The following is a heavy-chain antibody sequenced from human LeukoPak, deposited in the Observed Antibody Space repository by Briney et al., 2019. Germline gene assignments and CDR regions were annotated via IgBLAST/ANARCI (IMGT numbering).Heavy chain of an antibody. Sequence: SETLSLTCTVSGGSISSHYWSWIRQPPGKGLEWIGYIYYSGSTNYNPCLKSRVTISVDTSKNQFSLKLSSVTAADTAVYYCARDDYWGQGTLVTVSS. J-gene: IGHJ4*02. CDR1: GGSISSHY. CDR3: ARDDY. CDR2: IYYSGST. V-gene: IGHV4-59*11.